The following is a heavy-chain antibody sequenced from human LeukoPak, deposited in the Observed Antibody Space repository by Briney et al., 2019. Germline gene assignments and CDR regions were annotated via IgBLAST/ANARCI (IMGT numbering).Heavy chain of an antibody. CDR2: ISSGGSTI. Sequence: PGGSLRLSCAASGFTFSSYEMNWVRQAPGKGLEWVSYISSGGSTINYADSVKGRFTISRDNANNTLYLQMNSLRAEDTALYYCARAKPGGNWFDPWGQGTLVTVSS. CDR3: ARAKPGGNWFDP. CDR1: GFTFSSYE. V-gene: IGHV3-48*03. J-gene: IGHJ5*02. D-gene: IGHD3-16*01.